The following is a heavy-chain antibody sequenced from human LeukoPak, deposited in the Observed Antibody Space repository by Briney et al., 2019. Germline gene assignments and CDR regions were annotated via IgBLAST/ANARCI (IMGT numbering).Heavy chain of an antibody. D-gene: IGHD4-17*01. J-gene: IGHJ4*02. Sequence: PGGSLRLSCAASGFTFSSYAMSWVRQHPGRGLERVSAISGSGGSTYYADSVKGRFTISRDNPKNTLYVQMNGLRAEDTAVYYFAKGPTTVTRVYWGEGTRLTISS. CDR3: AKGPTTVTRVY. V-gene: IGHV3-23*01. CDR1: GFTFSSYA. CDR2: ISGSGGST.